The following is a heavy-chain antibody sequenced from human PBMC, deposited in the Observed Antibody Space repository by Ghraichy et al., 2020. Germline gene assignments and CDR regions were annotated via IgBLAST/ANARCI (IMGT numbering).Heavy chain of an antibody. CDR1: GFTYSSYG. CDR3: AKDVSGSYYDY. J-gene: IGHJ4*02. CDR2: ISYDGSNK. D-gene: IGHD1-26*01. V-gene: IGHV3-30*18. Sequence: GGSLRLSCAASGFTYSSYGMHWVRQAPGKGLEWVAVISYDGSNKYYADSVKGRFTISRDNSKNTLYLQMNSLRAEDTAVYYCAKDVSGSYYDYWGQGTLVTVSS.